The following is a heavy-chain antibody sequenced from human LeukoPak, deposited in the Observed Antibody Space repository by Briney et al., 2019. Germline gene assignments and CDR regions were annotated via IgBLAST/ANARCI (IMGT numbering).Heavy chain of an antibody. V-gene: IGHV3-33*01. CDR1: GFTFSNYG. CDR3: ARDGEVGAFDI. D-gene: IGHD3-10*01. CDR2: IWYDGSNK. J-gene: IGHJ3*02. Sequence: GGSLRLSCAASGFTFSNYGMHWVRQAPGKGLEWVAVIWYDGSNKYYADSVKGRFTISRDNSKNTLYLQMNSLRVEDTAVYYCARDGEVGAFDIWGQGTMVTVSS.